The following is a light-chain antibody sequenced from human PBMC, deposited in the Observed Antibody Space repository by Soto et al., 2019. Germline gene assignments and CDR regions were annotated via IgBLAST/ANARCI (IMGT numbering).Light chain of an antibody. CDR3: QHSFS. J-gene: IGKJ3*01. CDR1: QTIVNY. Sequence: DIQMTQSPSSLSASIGDRVIITCRTSQTIVNYLNWYQQKPGQAPKLLIYATSNLQSGVPSRFGGGGSGTYFTLTISDLQPEDFAIYYCQHSFSFGPGTTVDIK. V-gene: IGKV1-39*01. CDR2: ATS.